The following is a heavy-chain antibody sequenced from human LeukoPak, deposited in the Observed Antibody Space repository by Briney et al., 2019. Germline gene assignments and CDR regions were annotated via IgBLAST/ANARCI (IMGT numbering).Heavy chain of an antibody. J-gene: IGHJ4*02. CDR3: ARDQGYCSGGSCFYY. D-gene: IGHD2-15*01. Sequence: SETLSLTCAVYGGSFSGYYWSWIRQPPGKGLEWIGEINHSGSTNYNPSLKSRVTISVDTSKNQFSLKLSSVTAADTAVYYCARDQGYCSGGSCFYYWGQGTLVTVSS. CDR1: GGSFSGYY. CDR2: INHSGST. V-gene: IGHV4-34*01.